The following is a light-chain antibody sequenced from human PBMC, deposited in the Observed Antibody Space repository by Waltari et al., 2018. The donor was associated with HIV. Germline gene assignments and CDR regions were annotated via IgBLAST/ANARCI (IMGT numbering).Light chain of an antibody. Sequence: EIVLTQSPGTLSLFPGERATLSCRASQTVSTYLDWYQQKPGQAPRLLIYDASNRATGIPARFSGSGSGTDFTLTISSLEPEDFAIYYCQQRSSWPLTFGGGTKVEI. J-gene: IGKJ4*01. CDR1: QTVSTY. V-gene: IGKV3-11*01. CDR2: DAS. CDR3: QQRSSWPLT.